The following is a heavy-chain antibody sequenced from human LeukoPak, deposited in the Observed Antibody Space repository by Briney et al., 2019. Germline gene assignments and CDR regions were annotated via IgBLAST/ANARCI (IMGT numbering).Heavy chain of an antibody. J-gene: IGHJ4*02. CDR2: VNPNSGGT. CDR1: GYTFTGYY. CDR3: ARDAPGYDSSGYGDY. D-gene: IGHD3-22*01. Sequence: ASVKVSCKASGYTFTGYYMHWVRQAPGQGLEWMGRVNPNSGGTNYAQKFQGRVTMTRDTSISTAYMELSRLRSDDTAVYYWARDAPGYDSSGYGDYWGQGTLVTVSS. V-gene: IGHV1-2*06.